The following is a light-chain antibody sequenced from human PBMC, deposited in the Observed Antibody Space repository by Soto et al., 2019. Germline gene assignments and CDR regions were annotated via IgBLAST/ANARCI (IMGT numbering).Light chain of an antibody. V-gene: IGKV3-20*01. Sequence: EIVLTQSPGTLSLSPGERATLSCRASQSVSSSYLAWYQQKPGQAPRLLMYGASSRATGIPDRFSGSGSGTDFTLTISRLEPEDFAVYYCQQYGGSPLFTFGPGTKVDI. CDR3: QQYGGSPLFT. CDR1: QSVSSSY. J-gene: IGKJ3*01. CDR2: GAS.